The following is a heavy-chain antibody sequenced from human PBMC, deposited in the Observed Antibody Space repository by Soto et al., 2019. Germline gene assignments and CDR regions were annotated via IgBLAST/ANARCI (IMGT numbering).Heavy chain of an antibody. CDR2: MYYSGST. CDR1: GGSLSSSSYY. Sequence: QLQLQESGPGLAKPSETLSLTCAVPGGSLSSSSYYWGWIRQPPGKGLDWVGSMYYSGSTYCNPSVKSRVTISVDTSQNQSSLKLSSVTAADTAVYYCAGGVATIPYAFDIWGQGTMVAVSS. CDR3: AGGVATIPYAFDI. J-gene: IGHJ3*02. V-gene: IGHV4-39*01. D-gene: IGHD5-12*01.